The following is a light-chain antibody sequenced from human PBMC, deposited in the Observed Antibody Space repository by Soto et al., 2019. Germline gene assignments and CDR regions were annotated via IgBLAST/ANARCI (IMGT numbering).Light chain of an antibody. J-gene: IGKJ5*01. Sequence: EVVLTQSPCTLSLSPGERATLSCRASQSVSSYLAWYQQKPGQAPRLLIYDASNRATGIPARFSGGGSGTDFTLTIDNLEPEDFAIYYCQQRSNWPPITFGQGTRLEI. V-gene: IGKV3-11*01. CDR1: QSVSSY. CDR2: DAS. CDR3: QQRSNWPPIT.